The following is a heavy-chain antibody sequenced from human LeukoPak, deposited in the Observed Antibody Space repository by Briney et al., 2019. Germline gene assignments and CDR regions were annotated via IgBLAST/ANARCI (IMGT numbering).Heavy chain of an antibody. CDR2: IYYSGTT. J-gene: IGHJ6*04. V-gene: IGHV4-31*03. CDR1: GGSISSGGYY. CDR3: ARDLGCSSTSCPEDYYYYGMDV. Sequence: SQTLSLTCTVSGGSISSGGYYWSWIRQHPGKGLEWIGYIYYSGTTYYSPPLKSRVTISVDTSKNQFSLKLSSVTAADTAVYYCARDLGCSSTSCPEDYYYYGMDVWGKGTTVTVSS. D-gene: IGHD2-2*01.